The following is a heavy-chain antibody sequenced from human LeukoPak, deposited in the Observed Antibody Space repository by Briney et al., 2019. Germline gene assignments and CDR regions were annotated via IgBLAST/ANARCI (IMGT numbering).Heavy chain of an antibody. D-gene: IGHD6-13*01. Sequence: GGSLRLSCAASGFTFPNAWMSWLRQAPGKGLEWVGHIKSRTDGVTTDYAAPVKGRFTISRDDSENTLYLQMNSLKTEDTAVYYCATPGRIPEAANWFDPWGQGTLVTVSS. J-gene: IGHJ5*02. CDR1: GFTFPNAW. V-gene: IGHV3-15*01. CDR2: IKSRTDGVTT. CDR3: ATPGRIPEAANWFDP.